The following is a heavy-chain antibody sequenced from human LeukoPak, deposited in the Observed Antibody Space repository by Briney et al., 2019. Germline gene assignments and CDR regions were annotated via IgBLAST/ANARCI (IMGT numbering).Heavy chain of an antibody. V-gene: IGHV3-9*01. CDR1: GFTFKDYA. Sequence: PGGSLRLSCAASGFTFKDYAMHWVRRTPGKGLEWVSGISWNSGTIAYVDSVKGRFTISRDNVKNSLFLQLNSLRDEDTAVYYCARDEDAFGGQGTLVTVSS. CDR3: ARDEDAF. CDR2: ISWNSGTI. J-gene: IGHJ4*02.